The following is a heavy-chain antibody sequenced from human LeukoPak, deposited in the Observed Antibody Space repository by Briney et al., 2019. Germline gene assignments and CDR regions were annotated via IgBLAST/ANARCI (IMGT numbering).Heavy chain of an antibody. V-gene: IGHV3-23*01. CDR1: GFTFDNYR. CDR2: VNADGGNT. J-gene: IGHJ4*02. CDR3: TKRVKYGGTWDHFAD. D-gene: IGHD1-26*01. Sequence: GGSLRLSCAASGFTFDNYRMNWVRQAPGKGLEWVSTVNADGGNTYYADSVKGRFAISRDNSKSTLILQMNSLRVEDTALYYCTKRVKYGGTWDHFADWGQGTLVTVSS.